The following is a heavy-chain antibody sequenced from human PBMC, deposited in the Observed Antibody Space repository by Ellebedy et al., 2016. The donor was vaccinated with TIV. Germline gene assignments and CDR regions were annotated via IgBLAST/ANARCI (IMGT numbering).Heavy chain of an antibody. V-gene: IGHV1-46*01. Sequence: AASVKVSCKASGYTFTSYYMHWVRQAPGQGLEWMGIINPSGCSTSYAQKFQGRVTMTRDTSTSTVYMELSILRAEDTAVYYCASPRTHGRGRVYYYGMDVWGQGTTVTVSS. CDR3: ASPRTHGRGRVYYYGMDV. CDR2: INPSGCST. J-gene: IGHJ6*02. CDR1: GYTFTSYY. D-gene: IGHD3-16*01.